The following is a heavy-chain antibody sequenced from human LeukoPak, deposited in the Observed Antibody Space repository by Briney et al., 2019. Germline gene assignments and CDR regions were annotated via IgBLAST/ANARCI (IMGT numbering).Heavy chain of an antibody. D-gene: IGHD3-22*01. V-gene: IGHV4-4*07. Sequence: SETLSLTCTVSGGSISSYYWSWIRQPAGKGLEWIGRIYTSGGTNYNPSLKSRVTMSVDTSKNQFSLKLSSVTAADTAVYYCARGFGYYDSSGFDYWGQGNLVTVSS. CDR3: ARGFGYYDSSGFDY. J-gene: IGHJ4*02. CDR1: GGSISSYY. CDR2: IYTSGGT.